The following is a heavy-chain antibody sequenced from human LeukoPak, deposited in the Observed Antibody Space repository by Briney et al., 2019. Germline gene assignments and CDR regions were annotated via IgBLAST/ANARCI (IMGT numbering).Heavy chain of an antibody. CDR1: GFNVSNNY. D-gene: IGHD2-21*01. Sequence: PGGSLRLSCAASGFNVSNNYMSWVRQAPGKGLEWVSVIYRGGSTYYADSVKGRFTMSRDNSKNTVYLQMDSLRAEDTAVYYCARDYSEDYWGQGTLVTVSS. V-gene: IGHV3-53*01. J-gene: IGHJ4*02. CDR2: IYRGGST. CDR3: ARDYSEDY.